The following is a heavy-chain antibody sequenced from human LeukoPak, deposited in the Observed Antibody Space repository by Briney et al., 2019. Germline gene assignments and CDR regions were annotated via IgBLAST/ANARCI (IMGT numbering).Heavy chain of an antibody. CDR3: ARGSSWGKHS. CDR1: GASMNSYY. Sequence: MPSETLSLTCPVSGASMNSYYWSWIRQPPGKGLEWIGYIYYTGSTKYNPSLESRVTISVDRSMNKFSMKMTSVTTADTAVYYCARGSSWGKHSWGQGTLVAVSS. V-gene: IGHV4-59*01. J-gene: IGHJ4*02. D-gene: IGHD3-16*01. CDR2: IYYTGST.